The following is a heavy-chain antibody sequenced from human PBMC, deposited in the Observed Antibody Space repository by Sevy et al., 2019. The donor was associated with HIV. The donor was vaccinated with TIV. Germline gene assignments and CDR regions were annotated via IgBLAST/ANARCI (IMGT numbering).Heavy chain of an antibody. CDR3: TRGLATADTPEYYFDY. CDR1: GFTFGDYA. Sequence: GGSLRLSCTSSGFTFGDYAMSWFRQAPGKGLEWVAFIRRNSHEPYGGTTEYAASVQGRFIISRDGSKSIAYLQMNSLKTDDTAVYYCTRGLATADTPEYYFDYWGQGILVTVSS. CDR2: IRRNSHEPYGGTT. J-gene: IGHJ4*02. V-gene: IGHV3-49*01. D-gene: IGHD5-12*01.